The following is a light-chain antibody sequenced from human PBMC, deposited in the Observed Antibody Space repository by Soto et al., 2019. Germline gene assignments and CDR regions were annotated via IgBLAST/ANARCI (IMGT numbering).Light chain of an antibody. CDR2: GAS. Sequence: DIQMTQSPSSLSASVGDRVTITCRASQGITNCLPWYQQKAGKVPKLLIYGASTLQSRVPSRFSGSGSGTDFTLTISSMQPEDVASYYYQKYDSAPLTVGGGTKVEIK. V-gene: IGKV1-27*01. CDR3: QKYDSAPLT. J-gene: IGKJ4*02. CDR1: QGITNC.